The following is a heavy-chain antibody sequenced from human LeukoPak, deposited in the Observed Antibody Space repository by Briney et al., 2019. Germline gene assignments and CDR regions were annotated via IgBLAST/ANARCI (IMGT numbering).Heavy chain of an antibody. J-gene: IGHJ4*02. D-gene: IGHD2-15*01. CDR1: GFTFSNYW. V-gene: IGHV3-7*01. CDR3: AKTPGISVSYFDY. Sequence: GGSLRLSCEGSGFTFSNYWMGWVRQAPGKGLQWVANIKTDGSEKYYVDSVKGRFTISRDNAKNSLYLQMNSLRAEDTAVYYCAKTPGISVSYFDYWGQGTLVTVSS. CDR2: IKTDGSEK.